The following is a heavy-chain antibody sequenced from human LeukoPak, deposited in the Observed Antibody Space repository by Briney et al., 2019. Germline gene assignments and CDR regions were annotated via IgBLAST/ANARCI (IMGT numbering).Heavy chain of an antibody. J-gene: IGHJ6*02. D-gene: IGHD3-22*01. V-gene: IGHV4-30-2*01. CDR2: IYHSGST. CDR3: ASYFYGQQNYYYYYGMDV. CDR1: GGSISSGGYS. Sequence: SETLSLTCAVSGGSISSGGYSWSWIRQPPGKGLEWIGYIYHSGSTYYNPSLKSRVTISVDRSKNQFSLKPSSVTAADTAVYYCASYFYGQQNYYYYYGMDVWGQGTTVTVSS.